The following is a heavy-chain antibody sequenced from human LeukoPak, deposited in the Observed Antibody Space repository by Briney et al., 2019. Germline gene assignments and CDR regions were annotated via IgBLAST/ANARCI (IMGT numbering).Heavy chain of an antibody. Sequence: GASLQISCKGSGYIFTNYWIAWVRQLPGKGLEWMGIIYPGDSDTRYSPSFQGQVTISADKSISTAYLQWSSLKASDTAMYYCATQYGYYAWFDPWGQGTLVTVSS. CDR3: ATQYGYYAWFDP. CDR2: IYPGDSDT. J-gene: IGHJ5*02. V-gene: IGHV5-51*01. CDR1: GYIFTNYW. D-gene: IGHD4-17*01.